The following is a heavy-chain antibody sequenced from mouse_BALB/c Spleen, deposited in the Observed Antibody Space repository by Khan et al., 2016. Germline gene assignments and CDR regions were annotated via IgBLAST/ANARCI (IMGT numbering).Heavy chain of an antibody. V-gene: IGHV1-9*01. D-gene: IGHD1-1*01. J-gene: IGHJ3*01. CDR1: GYTFSRYW. CDR2: ILSGTDST. CDR3: ARGAT. Sequence: QVQLQQSGAELMKPGASVKISCKASGYTFSRYWIEWIKERPGHGLEWIGEILSGTDSTNYNDKFKGKAAFTAESSSSTAYIQLNSLTSEDSAVYYCARGATWGQGTLVTVSA.